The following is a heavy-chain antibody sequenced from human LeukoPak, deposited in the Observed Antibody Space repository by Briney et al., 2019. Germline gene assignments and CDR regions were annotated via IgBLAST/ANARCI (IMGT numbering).Heavy chain of an antibody. CDR3: ATSDQIVVVPIPDY. CDR2: ISGSGGST. Sequence: PGGSLRLSCAASGFTFSSYAMSWVRQAPGKGLEWVSAISGSGGSTYYADSVKGRFTISRDNSKNTLYLQMNSLRAEDTAVYYCATSDQIVVVPIPDYWGQGTLVTVSS. D-gene: IGHD3-22*01. CDR1: GFTFSSYA. V-gene: IGHV3-23*01. J-gene: IGHJ4*02.